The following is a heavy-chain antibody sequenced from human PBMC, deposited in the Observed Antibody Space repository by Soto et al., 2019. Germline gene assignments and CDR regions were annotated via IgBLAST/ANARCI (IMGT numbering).Heavy chain of an antibody. Sequence: GESLKISCKGSGYSFTSYWISWVRQMPGKGLEWMGRIDPSDSYTNYSPSFQGHVTISADKSISTAYLQWSSLKASDTAMYYCARLNRSYVAGGTGGDYYYMDVWGKGTTVTVSS. CDR2: IDPSDSYT. D-gene: IGHD6-19*01. CDR3: ARLNRSYVAGGTGGDYYYMDV. J-gene: IGHJ6*03. CDR1: GYSFTSYW. V-gene: IGHV5-10-1*01.